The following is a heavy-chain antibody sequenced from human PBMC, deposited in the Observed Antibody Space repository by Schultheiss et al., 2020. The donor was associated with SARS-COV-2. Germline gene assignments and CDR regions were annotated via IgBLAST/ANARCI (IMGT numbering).Heavy chain of an antibody. CDR2: ISAYNGNT. CDR3: AREVRIVGATTSFDY. J-gene: IGHJ4*02. CDR1: GYTFTGYY. D-gene: IGHD1-26*01. Sequence: ASVKVSCKASGYTFTGYYMHWVRQAPGQGLEWMGWISAYNGNTNYAQKLQGRVTMTRDTSISTAYMELSRLRSDDTAVYYCAREVRIVGATTSFDYWGQGTLVTVSS. V-gene: IGHV1-2*02.